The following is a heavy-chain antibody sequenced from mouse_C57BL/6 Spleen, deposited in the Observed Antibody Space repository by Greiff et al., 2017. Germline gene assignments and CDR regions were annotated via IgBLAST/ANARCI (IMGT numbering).Heavy chain of an antibody. CDR2: ISSGGSYT. J-gene: IGHJ4*01. Sequence: EVMLVESGGDLVKPGGSLKLSCAASGFTFSSYGMSWVRQTPDKRLEWVATISSGGSYTYSPDSVKGRFTISRDNAKNTLYLQMSSLKSEDTAMYYCARQWIYDYDVGYAMDYWGQGTSVTVSS. V-gene: IGHV5-6*02. D-gene: IGHD2-4*01. CDR1: GFTFSSYG. CDR3: ARQWIYDYDVGYAMDY.